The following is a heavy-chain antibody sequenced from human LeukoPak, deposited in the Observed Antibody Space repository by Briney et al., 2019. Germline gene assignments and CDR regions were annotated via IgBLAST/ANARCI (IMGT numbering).Heavy chain of an antibody. J-gene: IGHJ5*02. D-gene: IGHD2-2*02. CDR1: GGSLSSYY. V-gene: IGHV4-4*07. Sequence: SETLSLTFTVSGGSLSSYYWSWIRQPAGKGLEWIGRIYTSGSTNYNPSLTSRVTMSVDTSKNQFSLKLSSVTAADTAVYYCARESRWAVPAAIDWFDPWGQGTLVTVSS. CDR2: IYTSGST. CDR3: ARESRWAVPAAIDWFDP.